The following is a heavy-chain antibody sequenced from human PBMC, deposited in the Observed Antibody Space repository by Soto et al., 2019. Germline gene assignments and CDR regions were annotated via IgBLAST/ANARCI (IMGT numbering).Heavy chain of an antibody. CDR1: GFTFSSYA. CDR2: ISGSGGST. V-gene: IGHV3-23*01. J-gene: IGHJ4*02. D-gene: IGHD5-12*01. CDR3: AYSRVATIAQFDY. Sequence: GGSLRLSCAASGFTFSSYAMSWVRQAPGKGLEWVSAISGSGGSTYYADPVKGRFTISRENSNNTLYLQMNSLRAEDTAVYYCAYSRVATIAQFDYWGQGTLVTVSS.